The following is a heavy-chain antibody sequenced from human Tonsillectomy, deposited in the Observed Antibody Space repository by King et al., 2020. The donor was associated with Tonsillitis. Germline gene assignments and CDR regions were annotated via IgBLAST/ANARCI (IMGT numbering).Heavy chain of an antibody. J-gene: IGHJ6*03. Sequence: VQLVQSGAEVKKPGSSVKVSCTASGGTFSSYDISWVRQATGQGLEWMGGIIPIFGTANYAQKFQGRVTITADKSTSTAYMELSSLGSEDTAVYYCASAWYFYGSGRYYYYYTYVWGKGTAGTVSS. CDR1: GGTFSSYD. D-gene: IGHD3-10*01. CDR2: IIPIFGTA. CDR3: ASAWYFYGSGRYYYYYTYV. V-gene: IGHV1-69*06.